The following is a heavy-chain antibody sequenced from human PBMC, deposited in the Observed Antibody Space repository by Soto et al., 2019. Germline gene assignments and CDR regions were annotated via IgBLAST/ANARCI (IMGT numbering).Heavy chain of an antibody. CDR3: VRDRRQGYNLLDY. CDR1: GGSISSGGYY. D-gene: IGHD5-12*01. Sequence: SETLSLTCTVSGGSISSGGYYWTWIRQQPGEGLEWIGYINYSGSTFYNPSLESRVSMSVDTSKNLFSLKLSSVTAADTAVYYCVRDRRQGYNLLDYWGQGTLLTVSS. J-gene: IGHJ4*02. V-gene: IGHV4-31*03. CDR2: INYSGST.